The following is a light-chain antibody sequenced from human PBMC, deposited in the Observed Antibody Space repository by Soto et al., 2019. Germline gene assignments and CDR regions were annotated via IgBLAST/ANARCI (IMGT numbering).Light chain of an antibody. J-gene: IGLJ1*01. Sequence: QSVLTQPASVSGSPGQSITISCTGTSGDVGAYNFVSWYQQHPGKAPKLIVYHVSDRPSGFSSRFSGSKSGNSASLTISGLHAEDEADYYCSSYAGSDTLVFRTGTKVTVL. CDR1: SGDVGAYNF. V-gene: IGLV2-14*03. CDR2: HVS. CDR3: SSYAGSDTLV.